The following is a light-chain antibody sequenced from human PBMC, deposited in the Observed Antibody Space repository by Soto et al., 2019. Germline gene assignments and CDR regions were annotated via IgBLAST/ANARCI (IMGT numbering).Light chain of an antibody. CDR1: QSISSY. V-gene: IGKV3-11*01. CDR2: DAS. CDR3: QQRCRLPIT. Sequence: EIVLTQSPATLSLSPGERATLSCRASQSISSYLDWYHQKRGQTPRRLIYDASKMATAIPARFSGSGSGTDFTLTISSLEPEDLAVYYCQQRCRLPITFGQGTRVEIK. J-gene: IGKJ5*01.